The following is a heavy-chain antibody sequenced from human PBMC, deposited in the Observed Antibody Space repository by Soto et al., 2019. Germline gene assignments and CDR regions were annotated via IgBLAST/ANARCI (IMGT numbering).Heavy chain of an antibody. CDR1: GGSVSSGDYF. J-gene: IGHJ6*02. CDR3: ARSPNYYYYGFDV. D-gene: IGHD3-10*01. Sequence: KPSETLSLTCTVSGGSVSSGDYFWSWLRQFPGKRLEWIAYIYYSGSTNYNPSLKSRATISVDTSESQVSLTLTSMTAADAALYYCARSPNYYYYGFDVWGQGTAVTVSS. V-gene: IGHV4-61*08. CDR2: IYYSGST.